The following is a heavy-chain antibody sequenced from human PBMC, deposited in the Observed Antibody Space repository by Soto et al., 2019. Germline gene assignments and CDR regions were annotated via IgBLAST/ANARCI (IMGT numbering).Heavy chain of an antibody. J-gene: IGHJ6*02. CDR1: GGSIISGDYY. CDR2: IYYSGDT. CDR3: AREGAFFFGGNSDSYAPMDV. Sequence: SENLSLTCTVSGGSIISGDYYWSWIRQPPGKGLEWIGYIYYSGDTSYNPSLKSRVTISIDTSKNQFSLKLSSVTAADTAFYYCAREGAFFFGGNSDSYAPMDVWAQGTTVTGSS. D-gene: IGHD2-15*01. V-gene: IGHV4-30-4*08.